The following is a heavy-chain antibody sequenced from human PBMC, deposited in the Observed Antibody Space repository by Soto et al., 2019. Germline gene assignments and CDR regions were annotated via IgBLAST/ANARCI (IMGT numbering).Heavy chain of an antibody. D-gene: IGHD3-22*01. V-gene: IGHV1-18*01. CDR3: AREVLTYYYDSSGYYAY. Sequence: ASVKVSCKGFGYTFSDYDINWVRQAPGQGLEWMGWVNPGSGNTHYAQKLQGRVTMTTDTSTSTAYMELRSLRSDDTAVYYCAREVLTYYYDSSGYYAYWGQGTLVTVSS. J-gene: IGHJ4*02. CDR2: VNPGSGNT. CDR1: GYTFSDYD.